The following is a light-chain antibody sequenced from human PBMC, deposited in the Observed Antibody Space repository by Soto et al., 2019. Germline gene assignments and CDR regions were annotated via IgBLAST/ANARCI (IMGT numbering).Light chain of an antibody. J-gene: IGKJ1*01. CDR1: QGIINF. V-gene: IGKV1-39*01. CDR2: AAS. Sequence: DIQMTQSPSSLSASVGDRVTITCRSSQGIINFLTWYQWRPGKAPDLLIYAASTLNSGVPSRFSGSGSGTEFTLTISTLQPEDSAAYHCQQYYIAPRAFGQGTRVEVK. CDR3: QQYYIAPRA.